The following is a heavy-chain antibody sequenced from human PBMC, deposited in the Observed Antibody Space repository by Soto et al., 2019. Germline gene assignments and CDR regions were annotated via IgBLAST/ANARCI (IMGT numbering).Heavy chain of an antibody. D-gene: IGHD6-19*01. CDR1: GFTFSSYA. CDR2: ISYDGSNK. J-gene: IGHJ6*02. V-gene: IGHV3-30-3*01. Sequence: QVQLVESGGGVVQPGRSLRLSCAASGFTFSSYAMHWVRQAPGKGLEWVALISYDGSNKYYADSVKGRFTISRDNSKNTLYLQMNSLRAEDTAVYYCARDPSGWQRYYYGMDVWGQGTTVTVSS. CDR3: ARDPSGWQRYYYGMDV.